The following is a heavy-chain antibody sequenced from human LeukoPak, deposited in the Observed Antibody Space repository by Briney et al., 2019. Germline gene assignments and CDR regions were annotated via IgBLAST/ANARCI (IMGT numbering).Heavy chain of an antibody. V-gene: IGHV4-34*01. CDR2: INHSGST. J-gene: IGHJ5*02. D-gene: IGHD2-15*01. CDR1: GGSFSGYY. CDR3: ARAGRYCSGGSCYSGTNWFDP. Sequence: PSETLSLTCAVYGGSFSGYYWSWIRQPLGKGLEWIGEINHSGSTNYNPSLKSRVTISVDTSKNQFSLKLSSVTAADTAVYYCARAGRYCSGGSCYSGTNWFDPWGQGTLVTVSS.